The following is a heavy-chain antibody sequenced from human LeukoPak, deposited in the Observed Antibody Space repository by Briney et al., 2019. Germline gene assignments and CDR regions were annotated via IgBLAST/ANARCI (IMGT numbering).Heavy chain of an antibody. Sequence: SETLSLTCTVSGGSISSTSYYWGWIRQPPGKGLEWIGSIYYSGSTYYNPSLKSRVTISGDTSKNQFSLKLSSVTAADTAIYYCARDRDSSGIDYWGQGTLVTVSS. CDR2: IYYSGST. D-gene: IGHD3-22*01. V-gene: IGHV4-39*07. J-gene: IGHJ4*02. CDR1: GGSISSTSYY. CDR3: ARDRDSSGIDY.